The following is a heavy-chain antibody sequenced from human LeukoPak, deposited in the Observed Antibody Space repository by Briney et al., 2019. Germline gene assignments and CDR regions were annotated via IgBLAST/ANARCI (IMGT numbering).Heavy chain of an antibody. CDR3: ARVGCGGDCFHAFDI. CDR1: GFTFSSYA. Sequence: GGSLRLSCAASGFTFSSYAMHWVRQAPGKGLEYVSAISSNGGSTYYANSVKGRFTISRDNSKNTLYLQMGSLRAEDMAVYYCARVGCGGDCFHAFDIWGQGTMVTVSS. V-gene: IGHV3-64*01. D-gene: IGHD2-21*01. J-gene: IGHJ3*02. CDR2: ISSNGGST.